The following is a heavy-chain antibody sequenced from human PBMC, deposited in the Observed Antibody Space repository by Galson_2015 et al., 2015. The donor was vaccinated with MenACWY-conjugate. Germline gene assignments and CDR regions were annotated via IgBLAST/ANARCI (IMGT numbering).Heavy chain of an antibody. CDR2: ISSSSSYI. Sequence: SLRLSCAASGFTFSSYSMNWVRQAPGKGLEWVSSISSSSSYIYCADSVKGRFTISRDNAKNSLYLQMNSLRAEDTAVYYCARDYGDHLRDYYYMDVWGKGTTVTVSS. J-gene: IGHJ6*03. CDR3: ARDYGDHLRDYYYMDV. CDR1: GFTFSSYS. V-gene: IGHV3-21*01. D-gene: IGHD4-17*01.